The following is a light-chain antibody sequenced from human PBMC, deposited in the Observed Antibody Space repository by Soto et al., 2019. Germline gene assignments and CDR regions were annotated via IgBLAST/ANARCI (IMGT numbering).Light chain of an antibody. V-gene: IGKV3-15*01. CDR2: GAS. CDR3: QQYNNWPRT. CDR1: QSVSSN. J-gene: IGKJ1*01. Sequence: EIVMTQSPATLSVSPGERATLSCRASQSVSSNLAWYQQKPGQAPRLLIYGASTRATGIPGRFSGSGSGTELTPTISSLQSEDFAVYYCQQYNNWPRTFGQGTKVEIK.